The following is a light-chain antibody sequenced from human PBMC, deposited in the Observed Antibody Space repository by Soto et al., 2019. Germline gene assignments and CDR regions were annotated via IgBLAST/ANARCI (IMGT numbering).Light chain of an antibody. CDR1: QRISSY. CDR3: QQSYSTPYT. Sequence: DIQMTQSPSSLSASVGDRVTIACRASQRISSYLNWFQQKPGRAPKLLIYAASALRSRVPSRFRGSGSGTEFTLTVSSLQPEDFATYCCQQSYSTPYTFGQGTKLDIK. CDR2: AAS. J-gene: IGKJ2*01. V-gene: IGKV1-39*01.